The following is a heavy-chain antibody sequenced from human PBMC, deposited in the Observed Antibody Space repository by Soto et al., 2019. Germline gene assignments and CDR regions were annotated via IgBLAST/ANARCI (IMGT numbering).Heavy chain of an antibody. D-gene: IGHD2-2*01. CDR3: ATRYCSSTSCPSYFDY. CDR2: INAGNGNT. V-gene: IGHV1-3*01. CDR1: GYTFTSYA. J-gene: IGHJ4*02. Sequence: GASVKVSCKASGYTFTSYAMHWVRQAPGQRLEWMGWINAGNGNTKYSQKFQGRVTITRDTSASTAYMELNSLRAEDTAVYFCATRYCSSTSCPSYFDYWGQGTLVTVSS.